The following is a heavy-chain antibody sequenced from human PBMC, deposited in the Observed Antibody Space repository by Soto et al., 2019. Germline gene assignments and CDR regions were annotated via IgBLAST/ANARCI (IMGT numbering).Heavy chain of an antibody. V-gene: IGHV1-69*02. Sequence: QVQLVQSGAEVKKPGSSVKVSCKASGGTFSSYTISWVRQAPGQGLEWMGRIIPILGIANYAQKFQGRVTITADKSTSTAYMARSSLRSEDTAVYYCARTYGGFDYWGQGPLVTVSS. J-gene: IGHJ4*02. CDR1: GGTFSSYT. CDR2: IIPILGIA. CDR3: ARTYGGFDY. D-gene: IGHD3-10*01.